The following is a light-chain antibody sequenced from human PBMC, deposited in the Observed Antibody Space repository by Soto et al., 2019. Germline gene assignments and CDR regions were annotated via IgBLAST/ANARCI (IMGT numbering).Light chain of an antibody. V-gene: IGLV2-14*01. J-gene: IGLJ2*01. Sequence: QSALTQPASVSGSPGQSITISCTGTSSDVGGYNYVSWYQQHPGKAPKLMIYDVSNRPSGVSNRFSGSKSGNTASLTISGPRPGDECDNYSTSYTPSSPLAVFGGGTQLTV. CDR3: TSYTPSSPLAV. CDR1: SSDVGGYNY. CDR2: DVS.